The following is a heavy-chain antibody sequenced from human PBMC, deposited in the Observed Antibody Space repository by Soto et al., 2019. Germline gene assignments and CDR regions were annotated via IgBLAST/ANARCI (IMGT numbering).Heavy chain of an antibody. CDR3: ARGGYSSGWYHGAFDV. CDR1: GFSVNANY. Sequence: EVQLEASGGDLVQPGGSLRLSCAASGFSVNANYMTWVRQAPGKGLEWVSIIYNSGSTFYADSVKGRFTISRLTSKNTLFLQMNNLRPEDTAVYYCARGGYSSGWYHGAFDVWGQGTMVTVSS. CDR2: IYNSGST. V-gene: IGHV3-53*04. J-gene: IGHJ3*01. D-gene: IGHD6-19*01.